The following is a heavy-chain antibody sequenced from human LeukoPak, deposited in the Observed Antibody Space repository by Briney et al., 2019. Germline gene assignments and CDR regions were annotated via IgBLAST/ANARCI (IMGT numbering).Heavy chain of an antibody. D-gene: IGHD3-16*01. CDR2: IYHSGST. V-gene: IGHV4-38-2*02. CDR3: ARSGLYYLDDY. J-gene: IGHJ4*02. CDR1: GYSISSGYY. Sequence: PSETLSLTCTVSGYSISSGYYWGWIRQPPGKGLEWIGSIYHSGSTYYNPSLKNRVTISVDTSKNQFSLKLSSVTAADTAVYYCARSGLYYLDDYWGQGTLVTVSS.